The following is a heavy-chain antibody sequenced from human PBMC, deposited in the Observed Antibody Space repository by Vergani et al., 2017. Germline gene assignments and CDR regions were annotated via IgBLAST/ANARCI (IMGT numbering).Heavy chain of an antibody. D-gene: IGHD3-3*01. CDR2: ISAYNGNT. CDR1: GYTFTSYG. Sequence: QVQLVQSGAEVKKPGASVKVSCKASGYTFTSYGISWVRQAPGQGLEWMGWISAYNGNTNYAQKLQGRVTTTTDTSTSTAYMELRSLRSDDTAVYYCARDRRRYDFWSGYPFDYWGQGTLVTVSS. J-gene: IGHJ4*02. V-gene: IGHV1-18*04. CDR3: ARDRRRYDFWSGYPFDY.